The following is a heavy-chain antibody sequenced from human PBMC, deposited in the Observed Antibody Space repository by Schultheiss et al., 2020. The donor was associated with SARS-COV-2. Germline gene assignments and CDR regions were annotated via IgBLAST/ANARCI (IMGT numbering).Heavy chain of an antibody. D-gene: IGHD3-10*01. CDR1: GDSITKNY. CDR2: INHSGST. J-gene: IGHJ4*02. V-gene: IGHV4-34*01. CDR3: ARRPMVRQYYFDY. Sequence: SQTLSLTCTISGDSITKNYWTWIRQPPGKGLEWIGEINHSGSTNYNPSLKSRVTISVDTSKNQFSLKLSSVTAADTAVYYCARRPMVRQYYFDYWGQGTLVTVSS.